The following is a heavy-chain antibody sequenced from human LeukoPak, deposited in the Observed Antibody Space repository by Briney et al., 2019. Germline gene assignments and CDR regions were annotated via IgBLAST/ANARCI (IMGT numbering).Heavy chain of an antibody. V-gene: IGHV4-31*11. Sequence: SSETLPLTCAVSGGSISSGGYSWSWIRQPPGKGLEWIGYIYYSGSTYYNPSLKSRVTISVDTSKNQFSLKLSSVTAADTAVYYCARVGEVVTAIDYWGQGTLVTVSS. J-gene: IGHJ4*02. CDR2: IYYSGST. CDR1: GGSISSGGYS. D-gene: IGHD2-21*02. CDR3: ARVGEVVTAIDY.